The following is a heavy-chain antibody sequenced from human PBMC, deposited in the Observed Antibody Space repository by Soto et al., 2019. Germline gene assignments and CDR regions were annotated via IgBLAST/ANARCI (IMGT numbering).Heavy chain of an antibody. D-gene: IGHD3-22*01. CDR2: ISGSGGST. CDR3: AASYYYDSSGYPNALFDY. J-gene: IGHJ4*02. CDR1: GLTFSSYA. Sequence: GGSLRLSCAASGLTFSSYAMSWVRQAPGKGLEWVSAISGSGGSTYYADSVKGRFTISRDNSKNTLYLQMNSLRAEDTAVYYCAASYYYDSSGYPNALFDYWGQGTLVTVSS. V-gene: IGHV3-23*01.